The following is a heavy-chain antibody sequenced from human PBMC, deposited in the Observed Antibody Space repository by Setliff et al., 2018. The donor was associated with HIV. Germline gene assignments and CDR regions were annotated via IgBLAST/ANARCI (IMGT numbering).Heavy chain of an antibody. CDR1: GGPISSTNYY. CDR2: MYYTRSA. J-gene: IGHJ6*03. CDR3: VAGYCSGTSCWPYYYYYMDV. D-gene: IGHD2-2*01. Sequence: SETLSLTCGVSGGPISSTNYYWGWIRQPPGQRLEYIATMYYTRSAYYSPSLKSRVTMSLDTSKNHFSLRLTSVTAADTAVYYCVAGYCSGTSCWPYYYYYMDVWGKGTTVTVAS. V-gene: IGHV4-39*02.